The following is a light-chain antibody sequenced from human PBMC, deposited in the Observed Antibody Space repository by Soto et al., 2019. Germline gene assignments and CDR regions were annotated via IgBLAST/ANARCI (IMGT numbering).Light chain of an antibody. CDR2: GAS. Sequence: ESVLTQSPGTLSLSPGERATLSCRASQSVRSNFLAWYQQKPGQAPRLLIYGASRRATGFPARFSGSGSGTDFTLTISSLQSEDFAVYYCQQYDNWPWTFGQGTKVDIK. CDR1: QSVRSN. J-gene: IGKJ1*01. V-gene: IGKV3-15*01. CDR3: QQYDNWPWT.